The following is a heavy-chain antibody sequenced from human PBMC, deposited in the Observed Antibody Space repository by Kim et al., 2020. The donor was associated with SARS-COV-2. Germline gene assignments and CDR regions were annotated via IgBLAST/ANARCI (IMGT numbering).Heavy chain of an antibody. V-gene: IGHV4-34*01. CDR1: GGSFSGYY. CDR2: INHSGST. J-gene: IGHJ6*02. D-gene: IGHD1-7*01. CDR3: ARGLGNSYYYYGMDV. Sequence: SETLSLTCAVYGGSFSGYYWSWIRQPPGKGLEWIGEINHSGSTNYNPSLKSRVTISVDTSKNQFSLKLSSVTAADTAVYYCARGLGNSYYYYGMDVWGQGTTVTVSS.